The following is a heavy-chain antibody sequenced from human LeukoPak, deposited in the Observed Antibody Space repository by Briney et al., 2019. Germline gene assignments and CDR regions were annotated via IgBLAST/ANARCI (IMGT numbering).Heavy chain of an antibody. CDR2: IYSGGST. V-gene: IGHV3-53*01. Sequence: LEGVTVIYSGGSTYYADSVKGRFTISRDNSKNTLYLQMNSLRAEDTAVYYCARHIRGVPDWGQGTLVTVSS. D-gene: IGHD3-10*01. CDR3: ARHIRGVPD. J-gene: IGHJ4*02.